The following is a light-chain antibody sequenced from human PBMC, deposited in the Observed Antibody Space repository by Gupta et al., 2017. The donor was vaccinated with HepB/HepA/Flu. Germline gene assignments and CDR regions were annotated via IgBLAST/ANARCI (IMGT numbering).Light chain of an antibody. CDR3: QVWDSSSDHVV. CDR1: NIGSKS. V-gene: IGLV3-21*03. Sequence: SYVLTQPPSVSVAPGKTARITCGGNNIGSKSVNWYQQKPGQAPVLVVYDDSDRPSGIPGRFSGSNSGNTATLTSSRVEAGDEADYYCQVWDSSSDHVVFGGGTKLTVL. J-gene: IGLJ2*01. CDR2: DDS.